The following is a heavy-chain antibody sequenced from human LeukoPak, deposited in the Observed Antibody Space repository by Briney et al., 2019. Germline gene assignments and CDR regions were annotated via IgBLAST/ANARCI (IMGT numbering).Heavy chain of an antibody. V-gene: IGHV4-4*07. CDR2: IYTSGST. CDR3: ARDGWGSLPNCFDP. J-gene: IGHJ5*02. D-gene: IGHD1-26*01. Sequence: SGTLSLTCTGSGGTISSYYWSWIRQPAGKGLEWIGRIYTSGSTNYNPSLKSRVTMSVDTSKNHFSLKLSSVTAADTAVYYCARDGWGSLPNCFDPWGQGTLVTVSS. CDR1: GGTISSYY.